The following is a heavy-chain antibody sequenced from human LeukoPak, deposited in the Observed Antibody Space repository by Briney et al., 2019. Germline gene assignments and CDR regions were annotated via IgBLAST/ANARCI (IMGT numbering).Heavy chain of an antibody. J-gene: IGHJ4*02. D-gene: IGHD6-6*01. CDR1: GFTFSSYG. Sequence: GGSLRLSFAASGFTFSSYGMHWVRQAPGKGLEWVAFIRYDGSNKYYADSVKGRFTISRDNSKNTLYLQMNSLRAEDTAVYYCAKDMAARPFYYFDYWGQGTLVTVSS. V-gene: IGHV3-30*02. CDR2: IRYDGSNK. CDR3: AKDMAARPFYYFDY.